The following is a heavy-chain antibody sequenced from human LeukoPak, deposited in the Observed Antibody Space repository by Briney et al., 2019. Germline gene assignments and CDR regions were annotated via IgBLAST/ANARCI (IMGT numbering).Heavy chain of an antibody. Sequence: SETLSLTCAVSGGSISSSSYYWGCIRQPAGKGLEWNVSIYYRGNTYYNPSLKGRVTMSVDTSRTQFSLKLSSVTAADTAMYYCARVRVRTYRYGSGSLYWFDSWGQGTLVTVSS. V-gene: IGHV4-39*07. CDR2: IYYRGNT. CDR3: ARVRVRTYRYGSGSLYWFDS. D-gene: IGHD3-10*01. J-gene: IGHJ5*01. CDR1: GGSISSSSYY.